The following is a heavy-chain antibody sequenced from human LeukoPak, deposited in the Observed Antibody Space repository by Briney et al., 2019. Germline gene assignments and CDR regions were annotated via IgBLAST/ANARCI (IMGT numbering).Heavy chain of an antibody. CDR3: ARGTYGGNSGDAFDI. CDR1: RYTFTTYA. CDR2: INTDTGNP. Sequence: ASVKVSCKASRYTFTTYAMNWVRQAPGQGLEWMGRINTDTGNPTYAQGFTGRFVFSLDTSVSTAYLQISSLKAEDTAVYYCARGTYGGNSGDAFDIWGQGTMVTVSS. V-gene: IGHV7-4-1*02. D-gene: IGHD4-23*01. J-gene: IGHJ3*02.